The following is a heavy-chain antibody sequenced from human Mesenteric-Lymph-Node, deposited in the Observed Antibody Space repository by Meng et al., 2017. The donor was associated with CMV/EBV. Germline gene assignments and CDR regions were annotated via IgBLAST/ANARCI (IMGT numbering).Heavy chain of an antibody. V-gene: IGHV4-31*02. CDR3: ARVGFEYSSSSGEYYFDY. CDR1: ISSGGYY. Sequence: ISSGGYYGSWIRKHPGKGLEWIGYIYYSGSTYYNPSLKSRVTISVDTSKNQFSLKLSSVTAADTAVYYCARVGFEYSSSSGEYYFDYWGQGTLVTVSS. J-gene: IGHJ4*02. D-gene: IGHD6-6*01. CDR2: IYYSGST.